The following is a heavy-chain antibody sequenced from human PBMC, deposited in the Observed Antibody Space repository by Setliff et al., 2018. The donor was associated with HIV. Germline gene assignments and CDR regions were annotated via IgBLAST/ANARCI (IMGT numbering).Heavy chain of an antibody. D-gene: IGHD6-13*01. J-gene: IGHJ6*02. CDR2: IDHGGRT. CDR1: SETFTNYY. V-gene: IGHV4-34*01. Sequence: SETLSPTCTVDSETFTNYYWSWIRQPTGKGLEWTGEIDHGGRTRYNPSLKSRITLSVDTSKNHCSLRLSSVPAADTAGYYSARKQQLRWAWMASSYYYALDVWGPGTTVTVSS. CDR3: ARKQQLRWAWMASSYYYALDV.